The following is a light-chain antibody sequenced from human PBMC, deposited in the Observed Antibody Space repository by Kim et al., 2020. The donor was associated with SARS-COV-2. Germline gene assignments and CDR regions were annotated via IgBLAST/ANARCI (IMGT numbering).Light chain of an antibody. J-gene: IGKJ1*01. CDR1: QSVSSY. CDR3: QQDNKWPRR. CDR2: GAC. V-gene: IGKV3-15*01. Sequence: AGARARPTLCCRQSQSVSSYFCWHQQKPGQAPRLLIYGACTTATGIPGRISGRGSGKEFTTTISRQPYDDFEVYYWQQDNKWPRRFGQGTKVEIK.